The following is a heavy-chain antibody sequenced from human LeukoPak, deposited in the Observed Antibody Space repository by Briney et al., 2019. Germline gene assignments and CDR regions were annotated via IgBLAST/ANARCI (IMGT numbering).Heavy chain of an antibody. D-gene: IGHD1-26*01. CDR1: GYTLTELS. V-gene: IGHV1-46*01. CDR3: ARGVVGATEDFDY. CDR2: INPSGGST. Sequence: ASVKVSCKVSGYTLTELSMHWVRQAPGQGLEWMGIINPSGGSTSYAQKFQGRVTMTRDTSTSTVYMELSSLRSEDTAVYYCARGVVGATEDFDYWGQGTLVTVSS. J-gene: IGHJ4*02.